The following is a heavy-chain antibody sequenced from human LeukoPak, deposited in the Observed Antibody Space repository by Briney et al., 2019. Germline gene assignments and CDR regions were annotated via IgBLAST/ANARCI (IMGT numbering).Heavy chain of an antibody. V-gene: IGHV4-59*01. J-gene: IGHJ6*03. Sequence: SETLSLTCTVSGGSISSYYWSWIRQPPGKGLEWIGYIYYSGSTNYNPSLKSRVTISVDTSKNQFSLKLSSVTAADTAVYYCAREPYSSSWSVLYYYYMDVWGKGTTVTVSS. CDR1: GGSISSYY. CDR2: IYYSGST. CDR3: AREPYSSSWSVLYYYYMDV. D-gene: IGHD6-13*01.